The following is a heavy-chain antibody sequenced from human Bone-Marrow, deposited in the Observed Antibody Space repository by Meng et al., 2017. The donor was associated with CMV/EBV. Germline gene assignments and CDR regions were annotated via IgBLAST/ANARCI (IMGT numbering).Heavy chain of an antibody. CDR2: IYSGGST. J-gene: IGHJ4*02. V-gene: IGHV3-53*01. CDR3: ARMRDDYCDY. D-gene: IGHD5-24*01. Sequence: GGSLRLSCAASGFTVSSNYMSWVRQAPGKGLEWVSLIYSGGSTHYADSVQGRFTISRDNSKNTLYLQMNSLRAEDTAVYYCARMRDDYCDYWGQGKRVNGAS. CDR1: GFTVSSNY.